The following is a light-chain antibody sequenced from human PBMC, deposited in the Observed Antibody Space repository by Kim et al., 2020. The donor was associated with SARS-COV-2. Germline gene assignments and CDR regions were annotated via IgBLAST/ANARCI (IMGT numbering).Light chain of an antibody. CDR3: QQYSKWPLT. CDR1: QSVISN. V-gene: IGKV3-15*01. Sequence: VSPVESATLSCRASQSVISNLAWYQQKPGQPPRLLIYGASTRATGIPARFSGSGSGTEFTLTISNLQSEDFAVYHCQQYSKWPLTFGGGTKVDIK. CDR2: GAS. J-gene: IGKJ4*01.